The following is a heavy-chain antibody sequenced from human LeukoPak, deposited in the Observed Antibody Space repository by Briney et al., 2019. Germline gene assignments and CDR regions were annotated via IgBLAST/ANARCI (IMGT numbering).Heavy chain of an antibody. V-gene: IGHV4-59*01. Sequence: PSETLSLTCTVSGGSINNYYWSWIRQPPGKGLEWIGYIYYSGSTNYNPSLKSRVTISVDTSKNQFSLKLSSVTAADTAVYYCASTATTGVHPYAFDIWGQGTMVTVSS. CDR1: GGSINNYY. D-gene: IGHD4-17*01. CDR2: IYYSGST. J-gene: IGHJ3*02. CDR3: ASTATTGVHPYAFDI.